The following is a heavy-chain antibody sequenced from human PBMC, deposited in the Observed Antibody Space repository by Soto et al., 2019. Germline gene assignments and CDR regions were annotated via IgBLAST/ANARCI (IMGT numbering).Heavy chain of an antibody. V-gene: IGHV3-49*04. CDR3: TYYDILTGTMAPYYYGMDV. D-gene: IGHD3-9*01. Sequence: SGGSLRLSCTASGFTFGDYAMSWVRQAPGKGLEWVGFIRSKAYGGTTEYAASVKGRFTISRDDSKSIAYLQMNSLKTEDTAVYYCTYYDILTGTMAPYYYGMDVWGQGTTVTVSS. CDR1: GFTFGDYA. J-gene: IGHJ6*02. CDR2: IRSKAYGGTT.